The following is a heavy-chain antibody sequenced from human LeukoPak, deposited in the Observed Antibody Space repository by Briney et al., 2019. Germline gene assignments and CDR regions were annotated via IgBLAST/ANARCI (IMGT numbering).Heavy chain of an antibody. CDR3: AKVRIAARIFDY. Sequence: GGSLRLSCAASGFTFSSYAMSWVRRAPGKGLEWVSAISGSGGSTYYADSVKGRFTISRDNSKNTLYLQMNSLRAEDTAVYYCAKVRIAARIFDYWGQGTLVTVSS. CDR2: ISGSGGST. D-gene: IGHD6-6*01. CDR1: GFTFSSYA. V-gene: IGHV3-23*01. J-gene: IGHJ4*02.